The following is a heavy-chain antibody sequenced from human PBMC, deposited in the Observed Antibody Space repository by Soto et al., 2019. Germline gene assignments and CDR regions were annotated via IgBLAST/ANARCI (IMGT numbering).Heavy chain of an antibody. CDR1: GGNFTSYA. CDR3: AKAAGRSSYNWFDP. Sequence: QVQLVQSGAEVKKPGSSVKVSCKASGGNFTSYAISWVRQAPGQGLEFMGGIVPLFGTTNYAHKFRGRVTVTADESTSTVYMEMRSLRSEDTALYYCAKAAGRSSYNWFDPWGQVSLVTVST. D-gene: IGHD6-6*01. V-gene: IGHV1-69*01. J-gene: IGHJ5*02. CDR2: IVPLFGTT.